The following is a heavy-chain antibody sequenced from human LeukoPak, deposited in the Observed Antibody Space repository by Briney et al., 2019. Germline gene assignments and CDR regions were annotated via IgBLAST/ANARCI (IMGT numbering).Heavy chain of an antibody. Sequence: GGSLRLSCAASGFRIDDYSMHWVRQAPGKGLDWVSLIGWDGGRTYYADSVKGRFTISRDNSKNSLYLQMNSLRTEDTAFYYCVKYSSSSDFDSWGQGTLVTVSS. CDR1: GFRIDDYS. CDR3: VKYSSSSDFDS. D-gene: IGHD6-6*01. CDR2: IGWDGGRT. V-gene: IGHV3-43*01. J-gene: IGHJ4*02.